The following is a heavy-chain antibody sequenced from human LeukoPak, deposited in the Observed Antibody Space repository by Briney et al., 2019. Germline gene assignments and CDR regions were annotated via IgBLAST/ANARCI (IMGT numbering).Heavy chain of an antibody. CDR2: INPNSGGT. Sequence: ASVKVSCKASGYTFTSYDINWVRQATGQGLEWMGWINPNSGGTNYAQKFQGRVTMTRDTSISTAYMELSRLRSDDTAVYYCARDPSYYYYYYYMDVWGKGTTVTVSS. CDR1: GYTFTSYD. CDR3: ARDPSYYYYYYYMDV. V-gene: IGHV1-2*02. J-gene: IGHJ6*03.